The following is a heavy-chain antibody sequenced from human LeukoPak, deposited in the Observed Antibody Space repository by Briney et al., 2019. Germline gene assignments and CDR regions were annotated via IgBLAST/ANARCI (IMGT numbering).Heavy chain of an antibody. CDR2: ISYDGSNK. J-gene: IGHJ3*02. Sequence: GGSLRLSCAASGFTFSSYAMHWVRQAPGKGLEWVAVISYDGSNKYYADSVKGRFTISRDNSKNTLYLQMNSLRAEDTAVYYCARLPGTTDAFDIWGKGTMVTVSS. CDR3: ARLPGTTDAFDI. V-gene: IGHV3-30-3*01. D-gene: IGHD1-7*01. CDR1: GFTFSSYA.